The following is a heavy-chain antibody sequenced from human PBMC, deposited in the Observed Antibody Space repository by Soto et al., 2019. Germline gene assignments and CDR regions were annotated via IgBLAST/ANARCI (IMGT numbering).Heavy chain of an antibody. Sequence: ASETLSLTCTIFGGSISGYFWTWIRQPPGKGLECIGYIYYTGSTYYNPSLKSRVTISVDTSKNQPSLKLSSVTAADTAVYFCARVRDNGGYSGKGAIDIWGQGTMVTVSS. CDR2: IYYTGST. CDR1: GGSISGYF. D-gene: IGHD3-22*01. V-gene: IGHV4-59*01. CDR3: ARVRDNGGYSGKGAIDI. J-gene: IGHJ3*02.